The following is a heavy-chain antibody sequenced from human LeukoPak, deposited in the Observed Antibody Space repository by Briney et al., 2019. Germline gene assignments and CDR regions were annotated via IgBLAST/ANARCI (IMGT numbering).Heavy chain of an antibody. V-gene: IGHV3-23*01. D-gene: IGHD1-26*01. CDR2: ISGSGGST. Sequence: QPGGSLRLSCAASGFTFTSYAMNWVRQAPGKGLEWVSGISGSGGSTYYADSVKGRFSISRDNFKKTLYLQLNSLRVEDTAVYFCAKAHGGSYHSGIDGAQGTLVIVSS. J-gene: IGHJ4*02. CDR3: AKAHGGSYHSGID. CDR1: GFTFTSYA.